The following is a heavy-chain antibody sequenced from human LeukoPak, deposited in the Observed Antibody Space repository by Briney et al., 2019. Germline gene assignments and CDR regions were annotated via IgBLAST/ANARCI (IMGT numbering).Heavy chain of an antibody. D-gene: IGHD6-19*01. CDR3: AREGYSSGWYIGRPHYYYGMDV. Sequence: SETLSLTCTVSGGSISSYYWSWIRQPPGKGLEWIGYIYYSGSTNYNPSLKSRVTISVDTSKNQFSLKLSSVTAADTAVYYCAREGYSSGWYIGRPHYYYGMDVWGQGTTVTVSS. V-gene: IGHV4-59*12. CDR1: GGSISSYY. J-gene: IGHJ6*02. CDR2: IYYSGST.